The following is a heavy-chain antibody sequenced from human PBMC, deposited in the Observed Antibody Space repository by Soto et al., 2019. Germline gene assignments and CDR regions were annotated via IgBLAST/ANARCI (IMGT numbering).Heavy chain of an antibody. CDR3: VKGSLFSLGSGTSGGPDY. J-gene: IGHJ4*02. CDR2: INSNGDST. D-gene: IGHD3-10*01. Sequence: GGSLRLSCSGSGFTFSNYAIHWVRQAPGKGLEYVSAINSNGDSTFYADSVKGRFTISRDNSKNTLYLQMSSLRTEDMAVYYRVKGSLFSLGSGTSGGPDYWGQGTRVTVSA. CDR1: GFTFSNYA. V-gene: IGHV3-64D*06.